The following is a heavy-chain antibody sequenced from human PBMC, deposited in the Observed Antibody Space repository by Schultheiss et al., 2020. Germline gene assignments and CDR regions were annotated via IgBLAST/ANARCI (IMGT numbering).Heavy chain of an antibody. V-gene: IGHV3-53*04. CDR1: GFTVSSNY. D-gene: IGHD2-15*01. Sequence: GGSLRLSCAASGFTVSSNYMSWVRQAPGKGLEWVSVIYSGGSTYYADSVKGRFTISRHNSKNTLYLQMNSLRAEDTAVYYCARASLVAATIHYYYYMDVWGIGTTVTVAS. J-gene: IGHJ6*03. CDR3: ARASLVAATIHYYYYMDV. CDR2: IYSGGST.